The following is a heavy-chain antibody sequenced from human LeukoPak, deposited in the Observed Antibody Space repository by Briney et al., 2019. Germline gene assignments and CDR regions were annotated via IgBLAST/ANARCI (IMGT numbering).Heavy chain of an antibody. CDR1: GFTFDDYA. Sequence: PGRSLRLPCAASGFTFDDYAMHWVRQAPGKGLEWVSGISWNSGSIGYADSVKGRFTISRDNAKNSLYLQMNSLRAEDTALYYCAKPYDSSSYVEAFDIWGQGTMVTVSS. J-gene: IGHJ3*02. D-gene: IGHD3-22*01. CDR3: AKPYDSSSYVEAFDI. V-gene: IGHV3-9*01. CDR2: ISWNSGSI.